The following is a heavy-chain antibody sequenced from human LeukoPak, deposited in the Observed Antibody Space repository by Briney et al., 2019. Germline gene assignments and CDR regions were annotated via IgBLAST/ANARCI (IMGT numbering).Heavy chain of an antibody. D-gene: IGHD2-2*01. J-gene: IGHJ3*02. CDR1: GFTLSDYG. CDR3: AKGYCSSNSCRDAFDI. CDR2: IWHDGSEK. Sequence: GSLRLSCAASGFTLSDYGLHWVRQAPGKGLEGVAVIWHDGSEKYYGDSVKGRFTISRDDSKNTLHLQMNSLRAEDTGVYYCAKGYCSSNSCRDAFDIWGQGTMVTVSS. V-gene: IGHV3-33*06.